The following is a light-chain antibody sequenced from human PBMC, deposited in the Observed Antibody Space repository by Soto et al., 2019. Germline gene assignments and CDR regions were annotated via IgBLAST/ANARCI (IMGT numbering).Light chain of an antibody. J-gene: IGKJ1*01. CDR2: WAS. Sequence: DIVMTQSPDSLAVSLGERATINCKSSQSVLYSSNNKNDLAWYQQKTGQPPKLLIYWASTRESGVPDRFSGGGAGTDFTLTINSLQAEDVAVYYGQQYYTSWWTFGQGTKVEIK. CDR3: QQYYTSWWT. V-gene: IGKV4-1*01. CDR1: QSVLYSSNNKND.